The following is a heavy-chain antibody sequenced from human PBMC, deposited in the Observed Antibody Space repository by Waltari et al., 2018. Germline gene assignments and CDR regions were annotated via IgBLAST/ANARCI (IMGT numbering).Heavy chain of an antibody. D-gene: IGHD1-26*01. V-gene: IGHV3-30*18. J-gene: IGHJ4*02. Sequence: QVQLVESGGGVVQPGRSLRLSCAASGFPFSSYGMHVVRQAPGKGLEWVAVISYDGSNKYYADSVKGRFTISRDNSKNTLYLQMNSLRAEDTAVYYCAKEASPDGSFDYWGQGTLVTVSS. CDR3: AKEASPDGSFDY. CDR1: GFPFSSYG. CDR2: ISYDGSNK.